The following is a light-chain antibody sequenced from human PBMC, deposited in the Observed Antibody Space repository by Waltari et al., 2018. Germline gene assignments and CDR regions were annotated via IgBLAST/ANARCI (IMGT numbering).Light chain of an antibody. CDR1: SSNIGRNP. V-gene: IGLV1-44*01. J-gene: IGLJ2*01. CDR2: SNN. CDR3: ATWDASLTGWV. Sequence: QSVLTQPPSASGTPGQRVTISCSGSSSNIGRNPVNWYQQLPGTAPKLLIHSNNQRPSVGPDRCSVSKSGTSASLASSGLQSEDEADYYCATWDASLTGWVFGGGTKLTVL.